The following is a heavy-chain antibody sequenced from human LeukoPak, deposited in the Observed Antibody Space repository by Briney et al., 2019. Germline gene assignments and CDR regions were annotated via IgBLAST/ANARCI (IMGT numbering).Heavy chain of an antibody. J-gene: IGHJ5*02. CDR1: GGSLSNYY. D-gene: IGHD3-10*01. CDR3: ARGPASGSNFAWFDP. CDR2: INHSGST. Sequence: SETLSLTCAVYGGSLSNYYWSWIRQPPGKGLEWIGEINHSGSTKYNPSLKSRVTISVDMSKNQFSLELSSVTVADTTVYYCARGPASGSNFAWFDPWGQGTLVTVSS. V-gene: IGHV4-34*01.